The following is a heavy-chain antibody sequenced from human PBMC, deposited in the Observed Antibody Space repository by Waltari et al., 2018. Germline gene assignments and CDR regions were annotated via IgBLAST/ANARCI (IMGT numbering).Heavy chain of an antibody. CDR2: ISSSSSYI. Sequence: EVQLVESGGGLVKPGGSLRLSCAASGFTFSSYSMNWVRQAPGKGLEWVSSISSSSSYIYYADSVKGRFTISRDNAKNSLYLQMNSLRAEDTAVYYCARDQEAVAGTWYYWGQGTLVTVSS. J-gene: IGHJ4*02. D-gene: IGHD6-19*01. CDR1: GFTFSSYS. CDR3: ARDQEAVAGTWYY. V-gene: IGHV3-21*01.